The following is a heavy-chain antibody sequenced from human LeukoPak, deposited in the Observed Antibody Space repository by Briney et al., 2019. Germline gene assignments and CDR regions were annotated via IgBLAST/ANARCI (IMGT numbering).Heavy chain of an antibody. CDR3: ARDSDSGSYYQFDY. CDR1: GFTFSSYS. CDR2: ISSSSYI. J-gene: IGHJ4*02. D-gene: IGHD1-26*01. Sequence: TPGGSLRLSCAASGFTFSSYSMNWVRQAPGKGLEWVSSISSSSYIYYADSVKGRFTISRDNAKNSLYLQMNSLRAEDTAVYYCARDSDSGSYYQFDYWGQGTLVTVSS. V-gene: IGHV3-21*01.